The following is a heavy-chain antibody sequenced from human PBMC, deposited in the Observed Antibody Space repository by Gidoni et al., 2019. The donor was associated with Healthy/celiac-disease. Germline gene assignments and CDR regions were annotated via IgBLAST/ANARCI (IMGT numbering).Heavy chain of an antibody. Sequence: EVQRVESGGGLVQPGGALNLCGAAPGSTVSGSAMHWVRQASGKGLEWVGRIRSKANIYATAYAASVKGRFTISRDDSKNTAYLQMNSLNTEDTAVYYCTSSGETVCPFDYWGQGTLVTVSS. D-gene: IGHD2-21*01. V-gene: IGHV3-73*01. CDR1: GSTVSGSA. CDR2: IRSKANIYAT. J-gene: IGHJ4*02. CDR3: TSSGETVCPFDY.